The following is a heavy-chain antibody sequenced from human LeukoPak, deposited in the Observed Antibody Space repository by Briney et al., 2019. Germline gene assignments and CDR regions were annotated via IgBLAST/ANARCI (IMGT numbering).Heavy chain of an antibody. J-gene: IGHJ4*02. V-gene: IGHV3-43*02. CDR1: GFTFDDYA. CDR3: AKDIATSSGFDY. Sequence: PGGXXRLSCAASGFTFDDYAMHWVRQAPGKGLEWVSLVSGDGGSTYYADSVKGRFTISRDDSKNSLYLQMNSLRTEDTALYYCAKDIATSSGFDYWGQGTLVTVSS. D-gene: IGHD6-19*01. CDR2: VSGDGGST.